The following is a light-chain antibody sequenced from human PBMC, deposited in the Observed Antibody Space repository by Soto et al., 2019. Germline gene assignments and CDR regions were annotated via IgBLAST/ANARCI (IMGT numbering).Light chain of an antibody. V-gene: IGLV2-11*01. CDR2: DVD. CDR3: CSNAGRPDV. Sequence: QSVLTQPRSVSGSPGQSVAISCTGTSSDIGGYNYVSWYQQHPGKAPKVMIYDVDKRPSGVPDRFSGSKSGNTASLTISALQAEDEADYYCCSNAGRPDVFGTGTKLTVL. CDR1: SSDIGGYNY. J-gene: IGLJ1*01.